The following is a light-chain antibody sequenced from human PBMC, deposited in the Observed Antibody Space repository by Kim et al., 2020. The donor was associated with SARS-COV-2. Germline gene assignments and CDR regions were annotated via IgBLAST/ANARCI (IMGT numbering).Light chain of an antibody. Sequence: QSITISCPGTSSDVGSYNLVPWYQQHPGKAPKLMIYEVSKRPSGVSNRFSGSKSGNTASLTISGLQAEDEADYYCCSYAGSSTFVVFGGGTQLTVL. V-gene: IGLV2-23*02. CDR1: SSDVGSYNL. J-gene: IGLJ2*01. CDR3: CSYAGSSTFVV. CDR2: EVS.